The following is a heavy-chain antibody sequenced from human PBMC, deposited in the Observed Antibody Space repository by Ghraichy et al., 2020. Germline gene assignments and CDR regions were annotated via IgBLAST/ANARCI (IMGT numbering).Heavy chain of an antibody. V-gene: IGHV3-48*02. J-gene: IGHJ4*02. CDR3: ARGGQYNWNSAYFDY. D-gene: IGHD1-7*01. CDR1: GFTFSSYS. Sequence: GGSLRLSCAASGFTFSSYSMNWVRQAPGKGLEWVSYISSSSSTIYYADSVKGRFTISRDNAKNSLYLQMNSLRDEDTAVYYCARGGQYNWNSAYFDYWGQGTLVTVSS. CDR2: ISSSSSTI.